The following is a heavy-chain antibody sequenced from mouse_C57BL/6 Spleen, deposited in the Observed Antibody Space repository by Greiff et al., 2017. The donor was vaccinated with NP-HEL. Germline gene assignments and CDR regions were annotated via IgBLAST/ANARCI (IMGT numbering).Heavy chain of an antibody. CDR3: ARRYGSIYDYAMDY. Sequence: EVQVVESGGGLVQPGGSLSLSCAASGFTFTDYYMSWVRQPPGKALEWLGFIRNKATGYTTEYSASVKGRFTISRDNSQSILYLQMNALRAEDSDTYYCARRYGSIYDYAMDYWGQGTSVTVSS. J-gene: IGHJ4*01. CDR1: GFTFTDYY. V-gene: IGHV7-3*01. CDR2: IRNKATGYTT. D-gene: IGHD1-1*01.